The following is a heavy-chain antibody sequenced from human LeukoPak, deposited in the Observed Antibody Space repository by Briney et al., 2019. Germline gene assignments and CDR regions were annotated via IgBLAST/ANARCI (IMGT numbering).Heavy chain of an antibody. D-gene: IGHD3-22*01. CDR2: ISNSGSII. CDR3: ATYSSLNRREFQF. CDR1: GFTFSSYS. Sequence: GGSLRLSCAASGFTFSSYSMNWVRQAPGKGLEWVSYISNSGSIIYYADSVKGRFTISRDNAKNSLYLQMNSLRAEDTAVYYCATYSSLNRREFQFWGQGTLLTVSS. J-gene: IGHJ1*01. V-gene: IGHV3-48*01.